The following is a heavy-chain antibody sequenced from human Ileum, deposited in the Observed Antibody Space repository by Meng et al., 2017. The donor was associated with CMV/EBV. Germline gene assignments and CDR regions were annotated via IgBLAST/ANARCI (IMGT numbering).Heavy chain of an antibody. D-gene: IGHD6-6*01. Sequence: QVNRQESCPGRWNPSPTLSLTCTVSGDSISSGHYYWSWIRQTPGKGLEWIGHIHDSGSTYYNPSLQSRVTISVDTSKNQFSLKLSSVTAADTAVYYCARVWGIAVRPLDYWGQGTLVTVSS. CDR1: GDSISSGHYY. V-gene: IGHV4-30-4*01. CDR3: ARVWGIAVRPLDY. CDR2: IHDSGST. J-gene: IGHJ4*02.